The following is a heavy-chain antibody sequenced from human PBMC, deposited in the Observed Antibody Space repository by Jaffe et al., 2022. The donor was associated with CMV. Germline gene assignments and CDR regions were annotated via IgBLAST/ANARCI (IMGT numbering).Heavy chain of an antibody. CDR3: TTDWIPPIVVVPAATYYYGMDV. CDR1: GFTFSNAW. J-gene: IGHJ6*02. V-gene: IGHV3-15*01. CDR2: IKSKTDGGTT. Sequence: EVQLVESGGGLVKPGGSLRLSCAASGFTFSNAWMSWVRQAPGKGLEWVGRIKSKTDGGTTDYAAPVKGRFTISRDDSKNTLYLQMNSLKTEDTAVYYCTTDWIPPIVVVPAATYYYGMDVWGQGTTVTVSS. D-gene: IGHD2-2*01.